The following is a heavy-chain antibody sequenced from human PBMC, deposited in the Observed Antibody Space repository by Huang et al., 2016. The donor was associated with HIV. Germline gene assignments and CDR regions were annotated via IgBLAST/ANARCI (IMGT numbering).Heavy chain of an antibody. CDR1: GYTFTGYY. CDR3: AAGVVPAADYYYYYGMDV. V-gene: IGHV1-2*02. Sequence: QVQLVQSGAEVKKPGASVKVSCKASGYTFTGYYMHWVRQAPGQGVEWMGWINPNSGGTNYAQKFQGRVTMTRDTSISTAYMELSRLRSDDTAVYYCAAGVVPAADYYYYYGMDVWGQGTTVTVSS. D-gene: IGHD2-2*01. J-gene: IGHJ6*02. CDR2: INPNSGGT.